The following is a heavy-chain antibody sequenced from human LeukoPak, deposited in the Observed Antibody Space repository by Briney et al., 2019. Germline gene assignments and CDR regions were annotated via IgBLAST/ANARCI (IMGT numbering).Heavy chain of an antibody. CDR2: IRYDGSNK. CDR1: GFTFSSYG. J-gene: IGHJ6*03. D-gene: IGHD5-24*01. V-gene: IGHV3-30*02. Sequence: GGSLRLSCAASGFTFSSYGMHWVRQAPGKGLEWVAFIRYDGSNKYYADSVKGRFTISRDNSKNTLYLQMNSLRAEDTAVYYCAKEGSFEGYNYYYYMDVWGKGTTVTISS. CDR3: AKEGSFEGYNYYYYMDV.